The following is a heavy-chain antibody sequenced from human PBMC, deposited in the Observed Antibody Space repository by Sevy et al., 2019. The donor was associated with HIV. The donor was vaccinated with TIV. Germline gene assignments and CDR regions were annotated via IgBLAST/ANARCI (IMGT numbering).Heavy chain of an antibody. D-gene: IGHD6-13*01. V-gene: IGHV3-33*01. CDR2: IWYDGSNK. CDR1: GFTFSSYG. Sequence: GGSLRLSCAASGFTFSSYGMHWVRQAPGKGLERVAVIWYDGSNKYYADSVKGRFTISRDNSKNTLYLQMNSLRAEDTAVYYCARVSSSWALWNWFDPWGQGTLVTVSS. CDR3: ARVSSSWALWNWFDP. J-gene: IGHJ5*02.